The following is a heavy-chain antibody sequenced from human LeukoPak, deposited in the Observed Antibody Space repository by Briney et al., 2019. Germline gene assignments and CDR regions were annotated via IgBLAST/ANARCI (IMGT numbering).Heavy chain of an antibody. Sequence: SVKVSCKASGGTFSSYAISWVRQAPGQGLEWMGGIIPIFGTANYAQKFQGRVTITTDESTSTAYMELSSLRSEDTAVYYCARDFNAGGYLPSYWGQGTLVTVSS. J-gene: IGHJ4*02. CDR1: GGTFSSYA. V-gene: IGHV1-69*05. D-gene: IGHD3-22*01. CDR3: ARDFNAGGYLPSY. CDR2: IIPIFGTA.